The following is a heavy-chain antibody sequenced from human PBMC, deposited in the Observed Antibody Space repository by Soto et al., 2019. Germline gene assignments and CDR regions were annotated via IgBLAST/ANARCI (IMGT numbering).Heavy chain of an antibody. CDR1: GGSISSYY. D-gene: IGHD3-16*01. CDR3: ARGAAYVNDAFDI. V-gene: IGHV4-59*01. CDR2: IYYSGST. Sequence: SETLSLTCSVSGGSISSYYWSWIRQPPGKGMEWIGYIYYSGSTNYNPSLKSRVTISVDTSKNQFSLKLSSVTAADTAVYYCARGAAYVNDAFDIWGQGTMVTVSS. J-gene: IGHJ3*02.